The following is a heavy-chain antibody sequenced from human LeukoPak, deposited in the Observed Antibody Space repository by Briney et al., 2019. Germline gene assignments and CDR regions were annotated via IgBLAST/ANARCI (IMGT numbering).Heavy chain of an antibody. V-gene: IGHV3-23*01. CDR2: LSNSGGSGGTT. CDR3: AKDNFVWLGFGVTRDNWIDP. CDR1: GFTFSTYA. J-gene: IGHJ5*02. D-gene: IGHD5-12*01. Sequence: GVLRLSCAASGFTFSTYAMSWVRQAPGKGLEWVSALSNSGGSGGTTYFADSVKGRFSISRDNSKSTLYLQLSSLTAEDTAVYYCAKDNFVWLGFGVTRDNWIDPWGQGTLVTVSS.